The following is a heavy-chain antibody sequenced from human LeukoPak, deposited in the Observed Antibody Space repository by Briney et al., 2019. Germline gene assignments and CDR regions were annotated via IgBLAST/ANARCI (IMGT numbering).Heavy chain of an antibody. CDR1: GFTFGSYG. CDR3: AKDWHTVTSFDY. J-gene: IGHJ4*02. D-gene: IGHD4-11*01. V-gene: IGHV3-30*18. CDR2: ISYDGRNK. Sequence: PGGSLRLSRAASGFTFGSYGMHWVRQAPGKGLEWVAGISYDGRNKYYVDSVKGRFTISRDNSKNTLYLQMNSLGPEDTAVYYCAKDWHTVTSFDYWGQGTLVTVSS.